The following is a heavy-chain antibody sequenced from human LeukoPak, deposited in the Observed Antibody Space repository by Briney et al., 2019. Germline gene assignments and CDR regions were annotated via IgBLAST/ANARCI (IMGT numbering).Heavy chain of an antibody. J-gene: IGHJ4*01. D-gene: IGHD4-17*01. Sequence: SETLSLTCTVSGGSISSGSYYWNWIRQPAGKGLEWIGRIYTSGSTNYNPSLKSRVTISVDTSKNQFSLKLSSVTAADTAVYYCARAPGTTFDYWGHGNMVTVSS. CDR3: ARAPGTTFDY. CDR2: IYTSGST. V-gene: IGHV4-61*02. CDR1: GGSISSGSYY.